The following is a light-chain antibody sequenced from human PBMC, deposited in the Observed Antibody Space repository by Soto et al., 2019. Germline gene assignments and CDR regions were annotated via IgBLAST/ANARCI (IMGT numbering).Light chain of an antibody. CDR2: EDN. CDR3: QSYDSSNGVV. J-gene: IGLJ2*01. V-gene: IGLV6-57*03. Sequence: NFMLTQPHSVSESPGKTVTISCTRSSGSIASNYVQWYQQRPGSAPTTVIYEDNQRPSGVPDRFSGSIDSSSNSASLTISGLKTEDEADYYCQSYDSSNGVVFGGGTMLTVL. CDR1: SGSIASNY.